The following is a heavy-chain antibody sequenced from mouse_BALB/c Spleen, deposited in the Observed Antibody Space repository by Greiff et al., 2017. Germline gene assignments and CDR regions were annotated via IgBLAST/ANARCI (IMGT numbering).Heavy chain of an antibody. Sequence: VQLQQSAAELARPGASVKMSCKASGYTFTSYTMHWVKQRPGQGLEWIGYINPSSGYTEYNQKFKDKTTLTADKSSSTAYMQLSSLTSEDSAVYYCARRDMITDAMDYWGQGTSVTVSS. D-gene: IGHD2-4*01. J-gene: IGHJ4*01. CDR1: GYTFTSYT. CDR2: INPSSGYT. V-gene: IGHV1-4*02. CDR3: ARRDMITDAMDY.